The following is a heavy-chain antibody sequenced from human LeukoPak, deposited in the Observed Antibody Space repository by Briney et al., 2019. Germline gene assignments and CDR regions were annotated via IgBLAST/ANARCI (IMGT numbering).Heavy chain of an antibody. CDR3: AWSYGNSFDY. Sequence: PSETLSLTCTVSGGSISSYYWSWIRQPPAKGLEWIGYIYYSGSTNYNPSLKSRVTISVDTSKNQFSLKLSSVTAADTAVYYSAWSYGNSFDYWGQGTLVTVSS. CDR1: GGSISSYY. CDR2: IYYSGST. V-gene: IGHV4-59*08. J-gene: IGHJ4*02. D-gene: IGHD4-11*01.